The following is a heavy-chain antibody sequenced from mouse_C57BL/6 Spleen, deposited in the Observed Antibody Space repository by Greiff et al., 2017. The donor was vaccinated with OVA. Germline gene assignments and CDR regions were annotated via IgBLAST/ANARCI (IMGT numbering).Heavy chain of an antibody. CDR3: ARRGGTGGFDV. Sequence: QVHVKQPGAELVKPGASVKMSCKASGYTFTSYWITWVKQRPGQGLEWIGDIYPGSGSTNYNEKFKSKATLTVDTSSSTAYMQLSSLTSEDSAVYYCARRGGTGGFDVWGTGTTVTVSS. CDR1: GYTFTSYW. V-gene: IGHV1-55*01. CDR2: IYPGSGST. D-gene: IGHD4-1*01. J-gene: IGHJ1*03.